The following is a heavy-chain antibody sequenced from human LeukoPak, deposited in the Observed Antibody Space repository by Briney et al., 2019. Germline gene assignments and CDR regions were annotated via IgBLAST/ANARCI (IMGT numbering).Heavy chain of an antibody. V-gene: IGHV3-23*01. D-gene: IGHD6-19*01. CDR2: ISGSGGST. CDR1: GFTFSSYA. Sequence: PGGSLRLSCAASGFTFSSYAMSWVRQAPGKGREWVSAISGSGGSTYYADSVKGRFTISRDNSKNTLYLQMNSLRAEDTAVYYCAKVAGYSSGYQYYYYYYMDVWGKGTTVTVSS. CDR3: AKVAGYSSGYQYYYYYYMDV. J-gene: IGHJ6*03.